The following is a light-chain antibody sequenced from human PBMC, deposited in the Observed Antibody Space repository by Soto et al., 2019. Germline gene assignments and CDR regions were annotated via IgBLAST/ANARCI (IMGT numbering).Light chain of an antibody. CDR3: QHLDTNLFI. CDR1: QSISSW. CDR2: GAS. Sequence: DIQMTQSPSTLSASVGDRVTITCRASQSISSWLAWYQQKPGKAPKLLIYGASTLQSGAPSRFTGSGSGIDFTLTISSLQPEDFATYYCQHLDTNLFIFGGGTKVDIK. J-gene: IGKJ4*01. V-gene: IGKV1-5*01.